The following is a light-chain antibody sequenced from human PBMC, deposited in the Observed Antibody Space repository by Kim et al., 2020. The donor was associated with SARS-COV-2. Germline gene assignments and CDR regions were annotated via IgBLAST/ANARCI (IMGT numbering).Light chain of an antibody. Sequence: RRERTTSSCRARQSVSSTDLAWNQQKPGRAPRLLIYGAASRATAIPERFSGSGFGTDFTLTISRLEPENLAVYYCHQYGNSPITVGQGTRLAIK. CDR2: GAA. J-gene: IGKJ5*01. CDR1: QSVSSTD. V-gene: IGKV3-20*01. CDR3: HQYGNSPIT.